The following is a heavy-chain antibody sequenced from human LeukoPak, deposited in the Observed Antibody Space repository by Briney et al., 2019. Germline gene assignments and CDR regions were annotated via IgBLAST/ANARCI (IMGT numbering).Heavy chain of an antibody. V-gene: IGHV5-51*01. J-gene: IGHJ4*02. CDR2: IYPGDSDT. CDR1: GYSFTSYW. CDR3: ARFKYSTWYFDY. D-gene: IGHD6-6*01. Sequence: GESLKISCKGSGYSFTSYWIGWLRRLPGKGLEWMGIIYPGDSDTRYSPSFQGQVSISADKSISTAYLQWSSLKASDTAMYYCARFKYSTWYFDYWGEGTLVTVSS.